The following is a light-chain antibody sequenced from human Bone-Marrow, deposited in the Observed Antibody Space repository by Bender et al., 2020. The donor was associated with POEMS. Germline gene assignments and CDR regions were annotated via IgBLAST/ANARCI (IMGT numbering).Light chain of an antibody. CDR1: NDDVGAYNY. CDR2: DVT. V-gene: IGLV2-14*03. J-gene: IGLJ3*02. Sequence: QSVLTQPASLSGSPGQSITVSCTGTNDDVGAYNYVSWYQQHPDKAPKLIIYDVTNRPSGVSNRFSGSKSGNTASLTGSGLQADDEADYYCSSYASALWVFGGGTKLTVL. CDR3: SSYASALWV.